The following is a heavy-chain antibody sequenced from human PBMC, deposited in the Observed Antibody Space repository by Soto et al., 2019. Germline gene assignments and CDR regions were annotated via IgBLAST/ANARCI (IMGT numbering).Heavy chain of an antibody. CDR2: ISSSSSYI. V-gene: IGHV3-21*01. CDR3: ARDWSSGSLVYYFDY. J-gene: IGHJ4*02. D-gene: IGHD6-19*01. Sequence: EVQLVESGGGLVKPGGSLRLSCAASGFTFSSYSMNWVRQAPGEGLEWISSISSSSSYIYYADSVKGRFTISRDNAKNSLYLQMNSLRAEDTAVYYCARDWSSGSLVYYFDYWGQGTLVTVSS. CDR1: GFTFSSYS.